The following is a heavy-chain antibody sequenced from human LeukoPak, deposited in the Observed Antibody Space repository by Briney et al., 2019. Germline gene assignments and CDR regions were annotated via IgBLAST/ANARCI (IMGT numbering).Heavy chain of an antibody. D-gene: IGHD3-16*02. CDR1: GGTFSTFA. V-gene: IGHV1-69*06. CDR3: ARQLSAYNMGGYPFNY. CDR2: IIPISGTS. J-gene: IGHJ4*02. Sequence: GASVKVSCKASGGTFSTFAINWLRQAPGQGLEWMGGIIPISGTSKTTQKFQDRVTISADKFTSTVFMDLSSLRSEDTAVYYCARQLSAYNMGGYPFNYWGQGTLVTVSS.